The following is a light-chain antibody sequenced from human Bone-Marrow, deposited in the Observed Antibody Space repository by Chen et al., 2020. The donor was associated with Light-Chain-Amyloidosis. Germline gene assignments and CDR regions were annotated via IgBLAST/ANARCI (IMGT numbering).Light chain of an antibody. Sequence: EIVLSQSPAPLSLSPGERATLSCRASQSVSSYLAWYQQKPGQAPRLLIYDASNRATGIPARFSGSGSGTDFTLTISSLEPEDFAVYYCQQRSNWPPGWTFGQGTKVEIK. CDR3: QQRSNWPPGWT. J-gene: IGKJ1*01. CDR1: QSVSSY. CDR2: DAS. V-gene: IGKV3-11*01.